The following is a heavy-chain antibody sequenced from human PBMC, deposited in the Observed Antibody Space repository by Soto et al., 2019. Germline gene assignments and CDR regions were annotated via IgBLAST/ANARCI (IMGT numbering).Heavy chain of an antibody. CDR2: IIPIFGTA. Sequence: WVQQEKGKGLEWMGGIIPIFGTANYAQKFQGRVTITADKSTSTAYMELSSLRSEDTAVYYCARVIVPAAPYYYYGMDVWGQGT. D-gene: IGHD2-2*01. V-gene: IGHV1-69*06. CDR3: ARVIVPAAPYYYYGMDV. J-gene: IGHJ6*01.